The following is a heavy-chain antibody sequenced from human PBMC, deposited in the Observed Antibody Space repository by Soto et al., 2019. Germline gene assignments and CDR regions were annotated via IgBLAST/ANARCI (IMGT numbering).Heavy chain of an antibody. D-gene: IGHD4-17*01. CDR2: IIPIFGTA. CDR1: GGTFSSYA. Sequence: QVQLVQSGAEVKKPGSSVKVSCKASGGTFSSYAISWVRQARGQGLEWMGGIIPIFGTANYAQKFQGRVTITADESTSTAYTELSSLRSEDTAVYYCARADDYGDYYDYWGQGTLVTVSS. V-gene: IGHV1-69*01. CDR3: ARADDYGDYYDY. J-gene: IGHJ4*02.